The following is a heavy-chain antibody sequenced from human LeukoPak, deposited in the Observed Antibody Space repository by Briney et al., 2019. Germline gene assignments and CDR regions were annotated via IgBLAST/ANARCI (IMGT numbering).Heavy chain of an antibody. CDR1: GYTFTSYY. CDR2: INPSGGST. CDR3: ARYCSSTSCQDP. Sequence: AASVKVSCKASGYTFTSYYMHWVRQAPGQGLEWMGIINPSGGSTSYAQKFQGRVTITADESTSTAYMELSSLRSEDTAVYYCARYCSSTSCQDPWGQGTLVTVSS. V-gene: IGHV1-46*01. D-gene: IGHD2-2*01. J-gene: IGHJ5*02.